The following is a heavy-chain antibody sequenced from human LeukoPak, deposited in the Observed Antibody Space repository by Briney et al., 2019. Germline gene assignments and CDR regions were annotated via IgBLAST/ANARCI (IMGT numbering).Heavy chain of an antibody. J-gene: IGHJ4*02. Sequence: GESLKISCKGSGYSFPMYWIAWVRQMPGKGLEWMGIIYPGDSETRYSPSFQGQVTISADKSITTAYLQWSSLKASDTAINYCARDASYIDYWGQGTLVTVSS. CDR1: GYSFPMYW. V-gene: IGHV5-51*01. CDR2: IYPGDSET. CDR3: ARDASYIDY.